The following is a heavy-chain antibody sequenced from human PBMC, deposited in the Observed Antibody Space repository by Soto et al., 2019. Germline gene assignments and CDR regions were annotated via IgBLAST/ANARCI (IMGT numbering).Heavy chain of an antibody. V-gene: IGHV1-69*02. J-gene: IGHJ4*02. Sequence: QVQLVQSGAEVKKPGSSVKVSCKASGGTFSSYTVSWVRQAPGQGLEWMGRIIPILGIANYAQKFQGRVTITADKSTGTAYMEVSSLIFVDTAVYYCANPALYWGQGTLVTVSS. CDR3: ANPALY. CDR1: GGTFSSYT. CDR2: IIPILGIA.